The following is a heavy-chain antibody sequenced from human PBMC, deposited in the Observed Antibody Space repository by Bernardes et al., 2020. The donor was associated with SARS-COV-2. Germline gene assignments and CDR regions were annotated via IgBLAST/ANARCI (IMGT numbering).Heavy chain of an antibody. V-gene: IGHV3-23*01. Sequence: GGSLRLSCTASGFTFSDDTMDWVRQAPGKGLEWLAVITKAGPTFYAQSVKGRFTVSRGISRNTIYLEMDRLRAEDTATYYCARGTPVAGRDHYYGMDVWGQGTTVTVSS. CDR3: ARGTPVAGRDHYYGMDV. CDR1: GFTFSDDT. D-gene: IGHD6-19*01. J-gene: IGHJ6*02. CDR2: ITKAGPT.